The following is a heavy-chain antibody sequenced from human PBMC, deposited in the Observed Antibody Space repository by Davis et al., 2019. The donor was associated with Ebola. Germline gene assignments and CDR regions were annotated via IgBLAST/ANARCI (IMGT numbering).Heavy chain of an antibody. V-gene: IGHV4/OR15-8*01. Sequence: ESLKISCAASGFTFSSYWMSWVRQAPGKGLEWIGEIHQGRPTYNPSLGSRLTMSSDKSMNQFSLKLTSVTAADTAVYYCAKNGLYSIDFWGQGILVTVSS. CDR3: AKNGLYSIDF. J-gene: IGHJ4*02. CDR2: IHQGRP. D-gene: IGHD3-16*01. CDR1: GFTFSSYW.